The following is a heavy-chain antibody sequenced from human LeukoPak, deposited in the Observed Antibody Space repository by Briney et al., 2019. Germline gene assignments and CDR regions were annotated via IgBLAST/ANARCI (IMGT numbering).Heavy chain of an antibody. D-gene: IGHD3-10*01. V-gene: IGHV1-18*01. CDR1: GYTFTSYG. CDR3: TSSFDYYGSGSYHDY. J-gene: IGHJ4*02. Sequence: GASVKVSCKASGYTFTSYGISWVRQAPGQGLEWMGWISAYNGNTNYAQKLQGRVTMTTDTSTSTAYMELRSLRSDDTAVYYCTSSFDYYGSGSYHDYWGQGTLVTVSS. CDR2: ISAYNGNT.